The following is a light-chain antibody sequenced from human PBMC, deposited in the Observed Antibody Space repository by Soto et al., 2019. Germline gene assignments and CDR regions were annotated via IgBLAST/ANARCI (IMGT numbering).Light chain of an antibody. CDR3: KHYYNFRRAIT. CDR2: DAS. CDR1: QDISSY. V-gene: IGKV1-33*01. J-gene: IGKJ5*01. Sequence: IHITQSPSSLSPSLGDIDTISCQSIQDISSYLNWYQQKPGKAPKLLIYDASNLETGVPSRFSGSGSGTDFTFTISSLQPEDIATYYCKHYYNFRRAITFRQGTRLEIK.